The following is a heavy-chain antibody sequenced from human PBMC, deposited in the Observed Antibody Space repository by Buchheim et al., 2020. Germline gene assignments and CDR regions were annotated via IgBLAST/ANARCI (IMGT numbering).Heavy chain of an antibody. V-gene: IGHV3-21*01. Sequence: EVQLVESGGGLVKPGGSLRLSCAASGFTFSSYIMNWVRQAPGKGLEWVSSISSSSSYIYYADSVKGRFTISRDNAKNSLYLQMNSLRAEDTAVYYCARDLYDFWSGYYLGAYYYYGMDVWGQGTT. J-gene: IGHJ6*02. D-gene: IGHD3-3*01. CDR1: GFTFSSYI. CDR2: ISSSSSYI. CDR3: ARDLYDFWSGYYLGAYYYYGMDV.